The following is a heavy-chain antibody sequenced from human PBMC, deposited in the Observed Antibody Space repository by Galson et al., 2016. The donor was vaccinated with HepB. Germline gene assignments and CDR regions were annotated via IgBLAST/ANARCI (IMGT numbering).Heavy chain of an antibody. CDR2: FYGSGRT. Sequence: ETLSPTCSVSGGSITDYLWSWIRQPPRKGLEWIGYFYGSGRTDYNPSLKSRVTLSVDTSKNQFSLKLSSMTAADTAVYYCARSGTYYIFDFWGQGTLVTVSS. V-gene: IGHV4-59*01. J-gene: IGHJ4*02. CDR1: GGSITDYL. CDR3: ARSGTYYIFDF. D-gene: IGHD3-22*01.